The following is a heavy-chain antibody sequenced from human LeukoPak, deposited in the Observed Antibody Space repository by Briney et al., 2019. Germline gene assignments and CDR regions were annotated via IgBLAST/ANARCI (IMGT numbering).Heavy chain of an antibody. J-gene: IGHJ4*02. CDR3: ARDRNPHDSSGYYYR. Sequence: GGSLRLSCAASGFTFSSYGMHWVRQAPGKGLEGVAVIWYDGSNKYYADSVKGRFTISRDNSKNTLYLQMNSLRAEDTAVYYCARDRNPHDSSGYYYRWGQGTLVTVSS. D-gene: IGHD3-22*01. V-gene: IGHV3-33*01. CDR2: IWYDGSNK. CDR1: GFTFSSYG.